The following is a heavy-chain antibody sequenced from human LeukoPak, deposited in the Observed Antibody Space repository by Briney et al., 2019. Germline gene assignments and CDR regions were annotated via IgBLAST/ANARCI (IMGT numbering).Heavy chain of an antibody. D-gene: IGHD3-16*02. CDR2: IIPIFGTA. V-gene: IGHV1-69*05. CDR1: GGTFSSYA. Sequence: GASVKVSCKASGGTFSSYAISWVRQAPGQGLEWMGGIIPIFGTANYAQKFQGRVTITTDESTSTAYMELSSLRSEDTAVYYCARDLVITFGGVIVTEGFDYWGQGTLVTVSS. J-gene: IGHJ4*02. CDR3: ARDLVITFGGVIVTEGFDY.